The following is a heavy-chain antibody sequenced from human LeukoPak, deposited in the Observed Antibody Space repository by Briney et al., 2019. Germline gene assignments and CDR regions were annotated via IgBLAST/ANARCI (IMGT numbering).Heavy chain of an antibody. J-gene: IGHJ4*02. D-gene: IGHD1-26*01. CDR1: GFTVSSNY. CDR3: AKLLPDSGFPGH. V-gene: IGHV3-53*01. CDR2: ITNTGGYT. Sequence: PGGSLRLSCAASGFTVSSNYMSWVRQAPGKGLEWVSSITNTGGYTSYADSVKGRFTISRDNSKNTLYLQMRSLRAEDTAVYYCAKLLPDSGFPGHWGLGTLVTVSS.